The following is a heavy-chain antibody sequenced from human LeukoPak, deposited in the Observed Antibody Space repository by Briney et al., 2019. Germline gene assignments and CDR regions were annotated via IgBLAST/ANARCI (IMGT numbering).Heavy chain of an antibody. CDR1: GGSVSSGSYY. CDR3: ARVRSGYSYGTPDAFDI. Sequence: SETLSLTCTVSGGSVSSGSYYRSWIRQPPGKGLEWIGYIYYSGSTNYNPSLKSRVTISVDTSKNQFSLKLSSVTAADTAVYYCARVRSGYSYGTPDAFDIWGQGTMVTVSS. CDR2: IYYSGST. J-gene: IGHJ3*02. V-gene: IGHV4-61*01. D-gene: IGHD5-18*01.